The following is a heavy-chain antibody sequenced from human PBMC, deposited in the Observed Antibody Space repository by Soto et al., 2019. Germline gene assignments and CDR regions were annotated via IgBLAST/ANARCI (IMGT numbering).Heavy chain of an antibody. CDR1: GGSISSRNW. D-gene: IGHD3-3*01. J-gene: IGHJ5*02. CDR2: IYHSGST. V-gene: IGHV4-4*02. Sequence: QVQLQESGPGLVKPSGTLSLTCAVSGGSISSRNWWSWVRQPPGKGLEWIGEIYHSGSTNYNPSLKSRVSISVDKSKNQFSLKLSSVTAADTAVYYCARKGPRIFGVVRNNWFDPWGQGTLVTVSS. CDR3: ARKGPRIFGVVRNNWFDP.